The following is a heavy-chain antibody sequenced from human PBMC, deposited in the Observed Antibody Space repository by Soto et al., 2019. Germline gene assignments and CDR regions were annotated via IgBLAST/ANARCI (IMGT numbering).Heavy chain of an antibody. CDR1: PFTFNSYA. Sequence: GGTLRLSCAASPFTFNSYAMSCVRQAPEKGLERVSANSGSGGSTYYADSVKGRFTISRYNSQNTLYLQMNSLSAEDTAVHYCAKSRGVAKILNGNDYWGQETLVPVSP. CDR2: NSGSGGST. V-gene: IGHV3-23*01. CDR3: AKSRGVAKILNGNDY. D-gene: IGHD5-12*01. J-gene: IGHJ4*02.